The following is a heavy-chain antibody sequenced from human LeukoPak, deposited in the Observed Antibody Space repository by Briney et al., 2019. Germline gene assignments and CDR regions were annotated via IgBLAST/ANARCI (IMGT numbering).Heavy chain of an antibody. V-gene: IGHV3-30*04. CDR2: ISYDGSNK. CDR1: GFTFSSYA. CDR3: ARATVTIYSYYFDY. J-gene: IGHJ4*02. Sequence: GGSLRLSCAASGFTFSSYAMHWVRQAPGKGLEWVAVISYDGSNKYYADSVKGRFTISRDNSKNTLYLQMNSLRAEDTAVYYCARATVTIYSYYFDYWGQGTLVTVSS. D-gene: IGHD4-17*01.